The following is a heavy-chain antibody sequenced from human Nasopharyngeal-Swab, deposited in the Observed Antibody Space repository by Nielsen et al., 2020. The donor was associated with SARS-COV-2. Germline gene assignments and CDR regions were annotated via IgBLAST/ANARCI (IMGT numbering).Heavy chain of an antibody. V-gene: IGHV3-9*01. CDR2: ITWNSGV. CDR1: GFTYDDYA. Sequence: SLKISCVASGFTYDDYAMHWVRHAPGKGLEWVSGITWNSGVAYTDSVKGRFTISRDNARNSLYLQMNSLRTEDTAFYYCTKGRADYSNPSFDNWGQGTLVTVSS. J-gene: IGHJ4*02. CDR3: TKGRADYSNPSFDN. D-gene: IGHD4-11*01.